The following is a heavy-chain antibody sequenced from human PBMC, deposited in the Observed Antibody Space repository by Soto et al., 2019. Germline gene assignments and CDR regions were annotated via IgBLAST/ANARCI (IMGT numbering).Heavy chain of an antibody. Sequence: EVQLVESGGGLVKPGGSLRLSCAASGFTVSSYSMNWVRQAPGKGLEWVSSISSSSSYIYYADSVKGRFTISRDNAKNSLYLQMNSLRAEDTAVYYCPRVGAAAHLYDYCGQGTLVTVSS. V-gene: IGHV3-21*01. D-gene: IGHD6-13*01. J-gene: IGHJ4*02. CDR3: PRVGAAAHLYDY. CDR1: GFTVSSYS. CDR2: ISSSSSYI.